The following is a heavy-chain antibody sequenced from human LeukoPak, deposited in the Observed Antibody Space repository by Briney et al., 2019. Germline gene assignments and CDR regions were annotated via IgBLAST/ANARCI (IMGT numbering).Heavy chain of an antibody. Sequence: GGSLRLSCAASGFTFSSYGMHWVRQAPGKGLEWVAVISYDGSNKYYADSVKGRFTISRDNSKNALYLQMNSLRSDDTAEYYCARDYYDILTGYYNFDYWGQGTLVTVSS. CDR3: ARDYYDILTGYYNFDY. J-gene: IGHJ4*02. CDR2: ISYDGSNK. D-gene: IGHD3-9*01. CDR1: GFTFSSYG. V-gene: IGHV3-30*03.